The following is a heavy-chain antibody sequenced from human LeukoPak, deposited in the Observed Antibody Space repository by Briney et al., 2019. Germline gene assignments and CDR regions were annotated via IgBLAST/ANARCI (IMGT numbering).Heavy chain of an antibody. CDR2: INSDGSST. CDR1: GFTFSSYW. CDR3: ARGGVTHFDY. J-gene: IGHJ4*02. V-gene: IGHV3-74*01. D-gene: IGHD2-21*02. Sequence: PGGSLRLSCAVSGFTFSSYWMHWVRQAPGKGLVWVSRINSDGSSTTYADSVKGRFTISRDNAKNSLYLQMNSLRAEDTAVYYCARGGVTHFDYWGQGTLVTVSS.